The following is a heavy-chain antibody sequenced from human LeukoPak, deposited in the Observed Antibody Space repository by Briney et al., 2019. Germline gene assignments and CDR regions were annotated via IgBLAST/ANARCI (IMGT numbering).Heavy chain of an antibody. CDR3: TRAGRYCSGGSCYSCY. V-gene: IGHV3-49*03. CDR1: GFTFGDYA. CDR2: IRSKAHGGTT. D-gene: IGHD2-15*01. Sequence: GGSLRLSCTASGFTFGDYAMSWFRQAPGEGLEWVGFIRSKAHGGTTEYAASVKGRFTISRDDSKSIAYLQMDSLKTEDTAVYYCTRAGRYCSGGSCYSCYWGQGTLVTVSS. J-gene: IGHJ4*02.